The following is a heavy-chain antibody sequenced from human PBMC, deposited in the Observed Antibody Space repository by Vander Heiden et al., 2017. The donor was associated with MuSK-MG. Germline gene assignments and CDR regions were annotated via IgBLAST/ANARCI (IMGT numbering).Heavy chain of an antibody. V-gene: IGHV3-23*04. CDR1: GCTFSRYA. CDR3: AKGGMTSPAHDAFDI. J-gene: IGHJ3*02. Sequence: EVQLVESGGGLVQPGGSLRRACAASGCTFSRYALSWVRQAPGKGLEWFSAISGSGGSTYYADSVKGRFTISRDNSKNTLYLQMNSLRAEDTAVYYCAKGGMTSPAHDAFDIWGQGTMVTVSS. CDR2: ISGSGGST. D-gene: IGHD2-21*02.